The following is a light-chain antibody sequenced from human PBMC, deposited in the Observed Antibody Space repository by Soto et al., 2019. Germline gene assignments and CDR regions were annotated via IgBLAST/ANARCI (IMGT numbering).Light chain of an antibody. CDR1: QGISTY. J-gene: IGKJ5*01. CDR3: QQRSNWPIT. CDR2: AAS. V-gene: IGKV1-39*01. Sequence: DIQMTQSPSSLSASVGDRVTITCRASQGISTYLNWYHQKPGKAPKLLIYAASSLQSGVPSRFSGSGSETDFTLTISSLEPEDFAVYYCQQRSNWPITFGQGTRLEIK.